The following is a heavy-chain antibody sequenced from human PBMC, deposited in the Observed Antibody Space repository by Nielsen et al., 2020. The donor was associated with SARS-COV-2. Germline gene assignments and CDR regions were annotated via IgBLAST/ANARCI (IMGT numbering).Heavy chain of an antibody. CDR1: GYSFTSYW. CDR2: IDPSDSYT. J-gene: IGHJ6*02. CDR3: ARLGWGHYGDYAHYYGMDV. Sequence: KVSCKGSGYSFTSYWISWVRQMPGKGLEWMGRIDPSDSYTNYSPSFQGHVAISADKSISTAYLQWSSLKASDTAMYYCARLGWGHYGDYAHYYGMDVWGQGTTVTVSS. D-gene: IGHD4-17*01. V-gene: IGHV5-10-1*01.